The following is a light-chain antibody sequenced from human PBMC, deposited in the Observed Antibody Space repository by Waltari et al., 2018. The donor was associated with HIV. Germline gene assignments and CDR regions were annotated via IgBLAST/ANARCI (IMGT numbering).Light chain of an antibody. J-gene: IGLJ3*02. CDR1: TTAIRSFNF. CDR3: SSYSARGFVV. CDR2: EVY. Sequence: HSALTQPASVSGSPGQSLTISCTGPTTAIRSFNFVSWYPQSPGRAPKLIIFEVYSRPSGISDRFSGSKSGVTASLTISALRAEDEADYFCSSYSARGFVVFGGGTKVTVL. V-gene: IGLV2-14*01.